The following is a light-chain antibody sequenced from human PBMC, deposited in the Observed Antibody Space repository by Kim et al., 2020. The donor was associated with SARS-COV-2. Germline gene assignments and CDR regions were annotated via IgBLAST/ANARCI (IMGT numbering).Light chain of an antibody. CDR3: QQYGNSPIT. Sequence: SPAERATLSCRASQSISSSYLAWYQQKPGQAPRLLIYGASSRATGIPDRFSGSGSGTDFTLTISRVEPEDFAVYHCQQYGNSPITFGQGTRLEIK. CDR2: GAS. V-gene: IGKV3-20*01. CDR1: QSISSSY. J-gene: IGKJ5*01.